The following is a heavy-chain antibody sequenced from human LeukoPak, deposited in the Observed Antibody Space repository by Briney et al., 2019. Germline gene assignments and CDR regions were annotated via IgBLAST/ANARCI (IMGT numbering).Heavy chain of an antibody. V-gene: IGHV5-51*01. D-gene: IGHD3-10*01. J-gene: IGHJ6*03. CDR3: ARSAGVYYYYMGV. CDR1: GYSFTNYW. CDR2: IYPGDSDT. Sequence: AGESLRISCKGSGYSFTNYWIGWVRQMPGKGLEWMGIIYPGDSDTKYSPSFQGQVTISADKSISTAYLQWSSLQASDTAIYYCARSAGVYYYYMGVWGKGTTVTVSS.